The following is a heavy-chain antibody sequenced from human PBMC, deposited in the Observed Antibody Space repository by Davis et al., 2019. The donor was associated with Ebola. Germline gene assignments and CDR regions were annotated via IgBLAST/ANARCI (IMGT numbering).Heavy chain of an antibody. CDR2: INPSAGYT. CDR1: GYTFSNFY. V-gene: IGHV1-46*01. CDR3: ARDGPDYYGLDV. Sequence: ASVKVSCKAFGYTFSNFYMHWVRQAPGQGLEWMGVINPSAGYTNYAQKFQGRVTITRDTSTGTVYMEIRRLRSEDTGVYYCARDGPDYYGLDVWGQGTAVTVSS. J-gene: IGHJ6*02.